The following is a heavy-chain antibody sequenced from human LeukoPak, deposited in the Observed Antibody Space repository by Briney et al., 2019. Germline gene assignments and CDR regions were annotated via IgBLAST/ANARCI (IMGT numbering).Heavy chain of an antibody. CDR1: GFNFSDYY. J-gene: IGHJ4*02. V-gene: IGHV3-11*04. CDR2: IRSSGSSI. CDR3: ARDSMVRGAFFDY. Sequence: GGSLRLSCAASGFNFSDYYMSWIRQAPGKGREWVSYIRSSGSSIYYADSVKGRFTISRDNAKNSLYLQMNSLRAEDTAVYYCARDSMVRGAFFDYWGQGTLVTVSS. D-gene: IGHD3-10*01.